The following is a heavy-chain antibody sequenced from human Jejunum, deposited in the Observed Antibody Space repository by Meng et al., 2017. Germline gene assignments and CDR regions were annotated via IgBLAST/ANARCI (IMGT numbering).Heavy chain of an antibody. CDR1: GDSITSGSYY. J-gene: IGHJ5*02. V-gene: IGHV4-61*02. Sequence: QWRPQESGPGLLKPSRPLSLTCIVSGDSITSGSYYWTWIRQPAGKGLEWMGRIYTSGSTHYNPSLNSRVAISVDTSKNQLYLKLASVTAADTAVYYCAREVSNGRYSGWFDPWGQGALVTVSS. D-gene: IGHD6-13*01. CDR3: AREVSNGRYSGWFDP. CDR2: IYTSGST.